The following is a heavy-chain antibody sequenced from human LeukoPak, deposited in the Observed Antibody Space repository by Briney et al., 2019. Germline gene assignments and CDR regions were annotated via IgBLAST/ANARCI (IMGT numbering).Heavy chain of an antibody. D-gene: IGHD2-15*01. V-gene: IGHV3-7*02. CDR2: IKQDGSEK. J-gene: IGHJ4*02. CDR3: AKSHMLAANIFEY. Sequence: GGSLRLSCAASGFTFSSYTLSWVRQAPGKGLEWVANIKQDGSEKYYVDSVKGRFTISRDNAKNSLSLQMSSLRGEDTAVYYCAKSHMLAANIFEYWGQGTLVTVSS. CDR1: GFTFSSYT.